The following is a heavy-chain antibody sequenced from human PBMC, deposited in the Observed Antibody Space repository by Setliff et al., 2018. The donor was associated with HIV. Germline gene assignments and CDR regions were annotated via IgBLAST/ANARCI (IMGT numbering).Heavy chain of an antibody. J-gene: IGHJ4*02. CDR2: IYHSGST. Sequence: SETLSLTCAVSGFSISTNYYWGWIRQPPGKGLDWIGSIYHSGSTYYNPSLKSRVTISVDTSKNKFSLELSSVTAADTAVYYCARLLPGDYYGSGSYFDYWGQGTLVTVSS. V-gene: IGHV4-38-2*01. D-gene: IGHD3-10*01. CDR1: GFSISTNYY. CDR3: ARLLPGDYYGSGSYFDY.